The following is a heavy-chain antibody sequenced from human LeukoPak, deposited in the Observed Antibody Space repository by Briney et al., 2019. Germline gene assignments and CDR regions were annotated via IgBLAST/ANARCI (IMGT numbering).Heavy chain of an antibody. Sequence: ASVKVSCKASGYTFTSYGISWVRQAPGQGLEWMGWISAYNGNTNYDQKLQGRVTMTTDTSTSTAYMVLRSLRSDETAVYYCARGYCSGGSCYRFDYWGQGTLVTVSS. D-gene: IGHD2-15*01. J-gene: IGHJ4*02. CDR3: ARGYCSGGSCYRFDY. CDR2: ISAYNGNT. V-gene: IGHV1-18*01. CDR1: GYTFTSYG.